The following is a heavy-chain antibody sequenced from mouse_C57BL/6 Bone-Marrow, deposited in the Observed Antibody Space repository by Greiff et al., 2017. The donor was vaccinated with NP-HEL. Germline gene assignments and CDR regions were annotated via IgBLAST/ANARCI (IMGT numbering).Heavy chain of an antibody. CDR3: ARDLSLRPFAY. V-gene: IGHV3-6*01. CDR2: ISYDGSN. D-gene: IGHD1-1*01. J-gene: IGHJ3*01. Sequence: ESGPGLVKPSQSLSLTCSVTGYSITSGYYWNWIRQFPGNKLEWMGYISYDGSNNYNPSLKNRISITRDTSKNQFFLKLNSVTTEDTATYYCARDLSLRPFAYWGQGTLVTVSA. CDR1: GYSITSGYY.